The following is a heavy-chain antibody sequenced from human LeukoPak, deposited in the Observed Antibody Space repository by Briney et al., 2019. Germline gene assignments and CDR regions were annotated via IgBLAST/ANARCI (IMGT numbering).Heavy chain of an antibody. CDR3: AACSGGTCYSGWFDP. J-gene: IGHJ5*02. CDR1: GYTFTGYY. Sequence: ASVKVSSKASGYTFTGYYMHWVRQAPGQGLEWMGWINPNSGGTNYAQKFQGRITMTRDTSINTSYMELSRLRSDDTAVYYCAACSGGTCYSGWFDPWGQGTLVTVSS. D-gene: IGHD2-15*01. V-gene: IGHV1-2*02. CDR2: INPNSGGT.